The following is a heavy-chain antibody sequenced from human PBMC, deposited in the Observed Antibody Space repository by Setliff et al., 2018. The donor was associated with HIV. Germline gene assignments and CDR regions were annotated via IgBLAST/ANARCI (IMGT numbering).Heavy chain of an antibody. CDR1: GYTFSSYW. CDR2: ISWDGGST. CDR3: AKDSTAMALAGYYMDV. J-gene: IGHJ6*03. Sequence: PGGSLRLSCAASGYTFSSYWMAWVRQCPGKGLEWVSLISWDGGSTYYADSVKGRFTISRDNSKNSLYLQMNSLRTEDTALYYCAKDSTAMALAGYYMDVWGKGTTVTVSS. D-gene: IGHD5-18*01. V-gene: IGHV3-43*01.